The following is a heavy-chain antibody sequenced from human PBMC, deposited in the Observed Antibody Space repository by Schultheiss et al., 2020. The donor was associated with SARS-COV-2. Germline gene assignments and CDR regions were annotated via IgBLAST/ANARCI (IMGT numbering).Heavy chain of an antibody. V-gene: IGHV3-53*01. J-gene: IGHJ6*02. CDR2: IYSGGNT. CDR1: GFTFSSYA. D-gene: IGHD3-10*01. Sequence: GGSLRLSCAASGFTFSSYAMHWVRQAPGKGLEWVSVIYSGGNTYYADSVKGRFTISRDNSKNTLYLQMNSLRAEDTAVYYCARDGRGFGDAYYYYGMDVWGQGTTVTVSS. CDR3: ARDGRGFGDAYYYYGMDV.